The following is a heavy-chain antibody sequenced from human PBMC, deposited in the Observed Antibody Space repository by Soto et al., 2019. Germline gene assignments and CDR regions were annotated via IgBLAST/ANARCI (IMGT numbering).Heavy chain of an antibody. CDR2: ISSSSSYT. CDR3: ARDSLPGYYYDSSGYYVRDAFDI. D-gene: IGHD3-22*01. J-gene: IGHJ3*02. Sequence: GGSLRLYCSDSGFTFRDYYMSWIRQAPGKGLEWVSYISSSSSYTNYADSVKGRFTISRDNAKNSLYLQLNSLRDEDTAVYYCARDSLPGYYYDSSGYYVRDAFDIWGQGTMVTVSS. CDR1: GFTFRDYY. V-gene: IGHV3-11*06.